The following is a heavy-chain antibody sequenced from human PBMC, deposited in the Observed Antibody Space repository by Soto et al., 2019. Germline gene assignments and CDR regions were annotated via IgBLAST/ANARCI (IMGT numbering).Heavy chain of an antibody. Sequence: LRLSCAASGFTFSSYWMHWVRQAPGKGLVWVSRINSDGTSTSYADSVKGRFTISRDNAKNTLYLQMNSLRAEDTAVYYCARGYYASSGYYYDAFDIWGRGTMVTVSS. CDR2: INSDGTST. J-gene: IGHJ3*02. CDR1: GFTFSSYW. V-gene: IGHV3-74*01. CDR3: ARGYYASSGYYYDAFDI. D-gene: IGHD3-22*01.